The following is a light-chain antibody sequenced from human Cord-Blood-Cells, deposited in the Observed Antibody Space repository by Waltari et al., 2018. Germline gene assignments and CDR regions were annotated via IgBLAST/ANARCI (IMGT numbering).Light chain of an antibody. CDR3: QSYDSSLSGYVV. J-gene: IGLJ2*01. CDR2: GNS. V-gene: IGLV1-40*01. Sequence: QSVLTQPPSVSGAPGQRVTISCTGSSSNIGAGYDVHWYQQLPGTAPKLLIYGNSNRPPGCPDLVSGSKSGPSAALAITGLQAEDEADYYGQSYDSSLSGYVVFGGGTKLTVL. CDR1: SSNIGAGYD.